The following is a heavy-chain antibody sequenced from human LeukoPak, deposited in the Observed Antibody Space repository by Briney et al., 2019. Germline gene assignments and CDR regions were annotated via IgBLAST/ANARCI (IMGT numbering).Heavy chain of an antibody. V-gene: IGHV5-51*01. Sequence: GESLKISCKGSGFSFDTYWIGWVRQMPGKGLEWMGIIYPGDSDTRYSPSFQGQVTISADKSISTAYLQWSSLKASDTAMYYCARRNGRYGDYDIDYWGQGTLVTVSS. CDR3: ARRNGRYGDYDIDY. D-gene: IGHD4-17*01. CDR1: GFSFDTYW. J-gene: IGHJ4*02. CDR2: IYPGDSDT.